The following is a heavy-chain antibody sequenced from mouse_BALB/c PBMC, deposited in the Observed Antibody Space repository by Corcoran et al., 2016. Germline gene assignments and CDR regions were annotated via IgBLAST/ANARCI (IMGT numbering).Heavy chain of an antibody. D-gene: IGHD1-1*02. Sequence: QIQLVQSGPELKKPGETVKISCKASGYTFTNYGMNWVKQAPGKGLKWMGWINTYTGEPTYADDFKGRFAFSLETSASTAYLQNNNLKNEDTATYFCASGNYAMDYWGQGTSVTVSS. CDR2: INTYTGEP. V-gene: IGHV9-3-1*01. CDR1: GYTFTNYG. CDR3: ASGNYAMDY. J-gene: IGHJ4*01.